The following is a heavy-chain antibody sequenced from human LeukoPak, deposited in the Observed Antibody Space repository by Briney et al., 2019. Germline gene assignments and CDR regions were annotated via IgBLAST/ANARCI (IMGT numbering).Heavy chain of an antibody. CDR3: ARLNTYVRAFDF. CDR2: IYTSGST. Sequence: SETLSLTCTVSGGSVSSHCWSWIRQPAGKGLEWIGRIYTSGSTDYNPPLKSRVTMSVDTSKSKFSLKLTSVTAADTAVYSCARLNTYVRAFDFWGQRTLVTFSS. D-gene: IGHD2-2*02. CDR1: GGSVSSHC. V-gene: IGHV4-4*07. J-gene: IGHJ4*02.